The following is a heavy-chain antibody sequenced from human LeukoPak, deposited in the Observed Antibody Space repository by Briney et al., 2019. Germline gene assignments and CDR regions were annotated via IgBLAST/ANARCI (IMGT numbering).Heavy chain of an antibody. Sequence: GGSLRLSCAASGFTFSNAWMSWVRQAPGKGLEWVGRIKSKTDGGTTDYAAPVKGRFTISRDDSKNTLYLQMNSLKTEDTAVYYCTTIFVGSTVISPYWGQGTLVTVSS. CDR2: IKSKTDGGTT. D-gene: IGHD4-17*01. J-gene: IGHJ4*02. CDR1: GFTFSNAW. V-gene: IGHV3-15*01. CDR3: TTIFVGSTVISPY.